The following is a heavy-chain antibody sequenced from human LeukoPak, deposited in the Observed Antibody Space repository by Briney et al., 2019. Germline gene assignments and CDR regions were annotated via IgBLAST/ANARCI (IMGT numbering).Heavy chain of an antibody. J-gene: IGHJ4*02. Sequence: ASVKVSCKASGYIFTEHHINWVRQAPGQGLEWMGWISGYNGNTNYAQKFQGRVTMTTDTATTTAYMELKSLRSEDTAVYYCARLAGDSSGWYSDDYWGQGTLVTVSS. CDR1: GYIFTEHH. CDR3: ARLAGDSSGWYSDDY. V-gene: IGHV1-18*01. D-gene: IGHD6-19*01. CDR2: ISGYNGNT.